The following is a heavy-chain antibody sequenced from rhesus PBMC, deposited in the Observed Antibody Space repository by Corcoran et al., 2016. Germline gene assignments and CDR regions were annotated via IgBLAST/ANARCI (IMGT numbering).Heavy chain of an antibody. V-gene: IGHV2-174*01. Sequence: QVTLKESGPALVKPTQTLTLTCTFSGFSLTTSGMGVGWTRQPPGKALEWLALFYWDDDKRYSTSLKSRLTISKDTSKNQVVLTMTNMDPVDTATYYCARGGYFDYWGQGVLVTVSS. CDR2: FYWDDDK. CDR3: ARGGYFDY. J-gene: IGHJ4*01. CDR1: GFSLTTSGMG.